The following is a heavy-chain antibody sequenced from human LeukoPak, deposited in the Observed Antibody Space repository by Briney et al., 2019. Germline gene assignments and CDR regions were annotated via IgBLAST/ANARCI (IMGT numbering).Heavy chain of an antibody. D-gene: IGHD2-21*01. CDR1: GFTFSSYE. Sequence: GGSLRLSCAASGFTFSSYEMNWVRQAPGKGLEWVSYISSSGSTIYYADSVKGRFTISRDNAKNTLFLQMNRLRPEDAAVYYCAKAPVTTCRGAYCYPFDYWGQGTLVTVSS. CDR2: ISSSGSTI. CDR3: AKAPVTTCRGAYCYPFDY. J-gene: IGHJ4*02. V-gene: IGHV3-48*03.